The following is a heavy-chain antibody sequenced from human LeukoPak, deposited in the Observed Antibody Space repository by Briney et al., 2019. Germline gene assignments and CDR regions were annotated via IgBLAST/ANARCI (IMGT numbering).Heavy chain of an antibody. V-gene: IGHV5-51*01. CDR3: ARGGAVERYCSSTSCYWVDAFDI. D-gene: IGHD2-2*01. CDR1: GYSFTSDW. CDR2: IYAGDSDA. J-gene: IGHJ3*02. Sequence: GESLKISCQGSGYSFTSDWIGWVRQMPGKGLEWMGIIYAGDSDARYSPSFQGQVTISADKSISTAYLQWSSLKASDTAMYYCARGGAVERYCSSTSCYWVDAFDIWGQGTMVTVSS.